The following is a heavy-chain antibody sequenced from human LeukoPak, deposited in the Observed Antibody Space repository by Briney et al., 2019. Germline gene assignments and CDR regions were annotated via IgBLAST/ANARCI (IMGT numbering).Heavy chain of an antibody. D-gene: IGHD3-22*01. CDR1: GYTFTGYY. V-gene: IGHV1-2*02. CDR3: ARVTRRMDYYDSSGFFDY. CDR2: INPNSGGT. Sequence: AASVKVSCKASGYTFTGYYMNWVRQAPGQGLEWMGWINPNSGGTNYAQKFQGRVTMTRDTSISTAYMELSRLRSVDTAVYYCARVTRRMDYYDSSGFFDYWGQGTLVTVSS. J-gene: IGHJ4*02.